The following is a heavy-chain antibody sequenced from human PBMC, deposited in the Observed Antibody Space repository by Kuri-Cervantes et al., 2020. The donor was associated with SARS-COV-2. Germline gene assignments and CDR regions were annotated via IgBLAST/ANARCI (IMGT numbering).Heavy chain of an antibody. CDR2: INPKSGGT. CDR1: GYTFTAYN. V-gene: IGHV1-2*02. J-gene: IGHJ6*03. CDR3: ARDGQPIHPCNSGVCYYYYYYMDV. Sequence: ASVKVSCKSSGYTFTAYNIHWVRQAPGQGLEWLGWINPKSGGTNHAQEFQGRITMTRDTSISTVYMGLTRLRSDDTAVYYCARDGQPIHPCNSGVCYYYYYYMDVWGKGTTVTVSS. D-gene: IGHD2/OR15-2a*01.